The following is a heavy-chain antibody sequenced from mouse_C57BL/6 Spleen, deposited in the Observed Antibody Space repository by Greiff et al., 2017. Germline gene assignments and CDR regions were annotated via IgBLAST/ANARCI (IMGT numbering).Heavy chain of an antibody. CDR3: ARGHFYYGSSPRYFGV. V-gene: IGHV1-9*01. CDR1: GYTFTGYW. CDR2: ILPGSGST. D-gene: IGHD1-1*01. Sequence: VQLQQSGAELMKPGASVKLSCKATGYTFTGYWIEWVKQRPGHGLEWIGEILPGSGSTNYNEKFKGEATFPADTSSNTAYMQLSSLTTEDSAIYYCARGHFYYGSSPRYFGVWGTGTTVTVSS. J-gene: IGHJ1*03.